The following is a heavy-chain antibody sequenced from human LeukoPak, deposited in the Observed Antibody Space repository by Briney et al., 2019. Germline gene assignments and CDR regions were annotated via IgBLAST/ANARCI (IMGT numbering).Heavy chain of an antibody. CDR2: ISAYNGNT. Sequence: ASVKVSCKASGYTFTSYGISWVRQAPGQGLEWMGWISAYNGNTNYAQKLQGRVTMTTDTSTSTAYMELRSLRSDDTAVYYCARVDCSGDECYSEVYWGQGTLVTVSS. CDR1: GYTFTSYG. D-gene: IGHD2-15*01. CDR3: ARVDCSGDECYSEVY. V-gene: IGHV1-18*01. J-gene: IGHJ4*02.